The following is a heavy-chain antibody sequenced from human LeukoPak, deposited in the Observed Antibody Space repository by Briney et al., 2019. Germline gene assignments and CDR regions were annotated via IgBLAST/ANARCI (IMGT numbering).Heavy chain of an antibody. Sequence: SETLSLTCTVSGGSISSSNYYWGWIRQPPGKGLEWIGSIYHSGSTYYNPSLKSRVTISVDTSKNQFSLKLSSVTAADTAVYYCARAHIPGYSSGWANQQFDYWGQGTLVTVSS. CDR2: IYHSGST. CDR3: ARAHIPGYSSGWANQQFDY. D-gene: IGHD6-19*01. J-gene: IGHJ4*02. V-gene: IGHV4-39*07. CDR1: GGSISSSNYY.